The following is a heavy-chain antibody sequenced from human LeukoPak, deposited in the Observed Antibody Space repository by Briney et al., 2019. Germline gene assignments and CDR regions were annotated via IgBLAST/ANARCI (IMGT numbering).Heavy chain of an antibody. CDR2: IYDSGNT. CDR1: ADAISLYF. CDR3: ARSLRYFDWTEGGLDV. V-gene: IGHV4-59*01. D-gene: IGHD3-9*01. J-gene: IGHJ6*02. Sequence: SETLSLTCSVSADAISLYFWSWIRQSPGKGLEWIGYIYDSGNTKYHHSLKSRVTISVDTSTNQFSLKLRSVAAADTAVYYCARSLRYFDWTEGGLDVWGQGTTVTVSS.